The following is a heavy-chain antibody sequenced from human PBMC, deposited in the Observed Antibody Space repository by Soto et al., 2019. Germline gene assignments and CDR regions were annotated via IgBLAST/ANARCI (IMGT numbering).Heavy chain of an antibody. CDR1: GYTFTSYG. CDR3: ARGDDIVVVPAAINYYGMDV. Sequence: ASVKVSCKASGYTFTSYGISWVRQAPGQGLEWMGWISAYNGNTNYAQKLQGRVTMTTDTSTSTACMELRSLRSDDTAVYYCARGDDIVVVPAAINYYGMDVWGQGTTVTVS. J-gene: IGHJ6*02. V-gene: IGHV1-18*01. D-gene: IGHD2-2*02. CDR2: ISAYNGNT.